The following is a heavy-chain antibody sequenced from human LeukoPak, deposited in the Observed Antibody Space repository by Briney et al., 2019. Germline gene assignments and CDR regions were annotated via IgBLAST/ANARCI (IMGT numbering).Heavy chain of an antibody. CDR3: AKDQNYDILTGYRDY. D-gene: IGHD3-9*01. CDR1: GFTFDDYA. CDR2: ISWNSGSI. V-gene: IGHV3-9*01. J-gene: IGHJ4*02. Sequence: PGRSLRLSCAASGFTFDDYAMHWVRQAPGKGLEWVSGISWNSGSIGYADSVKSRFTISRDNAKNSLYLQMNSLRAEDTALYYCAKDQNYDILTGYRDYWGQGTLVTVSS.